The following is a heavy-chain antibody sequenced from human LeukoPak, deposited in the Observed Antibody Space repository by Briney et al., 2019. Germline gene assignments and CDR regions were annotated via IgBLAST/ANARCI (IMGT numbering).Heavy chain of an antibody. J-gene: IGHJ4*02. Sequence: PGGSLRLSCAASGFTFSDYYMSWIRQAPGKGLEWVSYISSSGSTIYYADSVKGRFTISRDNAKNSLYLQVNSLRAEDTAVYYCARDRADPDYGDYVFAYWGQGTLVTVSS. CDR1: GFTFSDYY. V-gene: IGHV3-11*04. CDR2: ISSSGSTI. CDR3: ARDRADPDYGDYVFAY. D-gene: IGHD4-17*01.